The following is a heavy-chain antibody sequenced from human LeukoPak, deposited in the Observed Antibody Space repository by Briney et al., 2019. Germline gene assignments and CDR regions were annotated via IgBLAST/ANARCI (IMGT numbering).Heavy chain of an antibody. CDR1: GGSFSGYY. CDR2: INHSGST. D-gene: IGHD3-22*01. V-gene: IGHV4-34*01. Sequence: PSETLSLTCAVYGGSFSGYYWSWIRQLPGKGLEWIGEINHSGSTNYNPSLKSRVTISVDTSKNQFSLKLSSVTAADTAVYYCARLRYYDSSGYSHWGQGTLVTVSS. CDR3: ARLRYYDSSGYSH. J-gene: IGHJ4*02.